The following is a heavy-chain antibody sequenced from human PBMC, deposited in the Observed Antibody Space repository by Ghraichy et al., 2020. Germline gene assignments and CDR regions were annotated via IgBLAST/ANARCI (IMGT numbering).Heavy chain of an antibody. V-gene: IGHV3-48*04. D-gene: IGHD6-19*01. CDR1: GFSFSSYH. J-gene: IGHJ4*02. Sequence: GESLNISCAASGFSFSSYHMSWVRQAPGKGLEWLAYSSFSSSTIYYADSVKGRFTISRDNARNSLYLQMNSLRAEDTAVYFCVRDAQDARGWNWYFDFWGQGSLVTVSS. CDR3: VRDAQDARGWNWYFDF. CDR2: SSFSSSTI.